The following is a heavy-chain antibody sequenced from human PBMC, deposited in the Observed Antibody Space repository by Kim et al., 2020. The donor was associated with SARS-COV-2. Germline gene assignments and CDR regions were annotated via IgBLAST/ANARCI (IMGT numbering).Heavy chain of an antibody. J-gene: IGHJ4*02. Sequence: ASVKVSCKTSGFDFSSYGISWVRQAPGQAPEWMGWISGFSGQAEYAQKLQVRVTLTWDTSTSTAFMEVTSLRSDDTAVYYCARGDYAYFGFWGQGTLVTVSS. CDR1: GFDFSSYG. CDR3: ARGDYAYFGF. CDR2: ISGFSGQA. D-gene: IGHD4-17*01. V-gene: IGHV1-18*04.